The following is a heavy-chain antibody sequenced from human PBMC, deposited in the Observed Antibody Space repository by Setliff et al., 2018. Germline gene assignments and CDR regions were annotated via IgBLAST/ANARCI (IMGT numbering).Heavy chain of an antibody. Sequence: SETLSLTCTVSGGSISSSSYYWGWIRQPPGKGLEWIGSICYSGSTYYNPSLKSRVTISVDTSKNQFSLKLSSVTAADTAVYYCARRGMSSSWFRGYFDYWGQGTLVTVSS. CDR1: GGSISSSSYY. J-gene: IGHJ4*02. CDR3: ARRGMSSSWFRGYFDY. V-gene: IGHV4-39*01. D-gene: IGHD6-13*01. CDR2: ICYSGST.